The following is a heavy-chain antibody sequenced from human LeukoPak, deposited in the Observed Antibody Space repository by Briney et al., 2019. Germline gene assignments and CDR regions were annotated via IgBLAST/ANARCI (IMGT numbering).Heavy chain of an antibody. D-gene: IGHD4-11*01. CDR2: IYYSGST. Sequence: SETLSLTCTDSGGSISSGDYYWSWIRQPPGKGLEWIGYIYYSGSTYYNPSLKSRVTISVDTSKNQFSLKLSSVTAADTAVYYCARDGGEGRLGDAFDIWGQGTMVTVSS. J-gene: IGHJ3*02. CDR1: GGSISSGDYY. CDR3: ARDGGEGRLGDAFDI. V-gene: IGHV4-30-4*08.